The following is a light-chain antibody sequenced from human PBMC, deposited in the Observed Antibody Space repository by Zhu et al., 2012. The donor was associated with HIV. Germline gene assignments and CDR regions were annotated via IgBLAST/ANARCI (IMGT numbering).Light chain of an antibody. Sequence: EIMLTQSPGTLSLSPGERATLSCRASQSIRRTYLAWYQQKPGQAPILLIYGASNRATGIPDRFSGSGSGTDFTLTITRLEPEDFAVYYCQQYATSPPITFGQGTRLEIK. CDR2: GAS. V-gene: IGKV3-20*01. CDR1: QSIRRTY. J-gene: IGKJ5*01. CDR3: QQYATSPPIT.